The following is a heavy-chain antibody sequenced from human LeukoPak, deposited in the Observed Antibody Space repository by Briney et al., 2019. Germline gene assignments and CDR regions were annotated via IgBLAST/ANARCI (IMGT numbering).Heavy chain of an antibody. CDR1: GFTFSSYA. CDR2: ISGSGGST. V-gene: IGHV3-23*01. J-gene: IGHJ4*02. CDR3: AKGYYYDSSGYYTGVAFDY. D-gene: IGHD3-22*01. Sequence: GGSLRLSCAASGFTFSSYAMSWVRQAPGKGPEWVSAISGSGGSTYYADSVKGRFTISRDNSKNTLYLQMNSLRAEDTAVYYCAKGYYYDSSGYYTGVAFDYWGQGTLVTVSS.